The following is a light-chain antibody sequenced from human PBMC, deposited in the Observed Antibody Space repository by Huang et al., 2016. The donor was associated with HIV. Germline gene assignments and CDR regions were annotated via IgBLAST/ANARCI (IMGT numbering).Light chain of an antibody. CDR2: DAS. CDR3: QQYSDWPRGT. J-gene: IGKJ1*01. V-gene: IGKV3-15*01. CDR1: QTVSSS. Sequence: EIVVTQSPDTLSVSPGGRVSLSCRASQTVSSSVAWYQQKPGQSPRLVVYDASARAPGIPPRFRASGSGTEFSLTITSLQSEDVGFYYCQQYSDWPRGTFGQGTRVEIK.